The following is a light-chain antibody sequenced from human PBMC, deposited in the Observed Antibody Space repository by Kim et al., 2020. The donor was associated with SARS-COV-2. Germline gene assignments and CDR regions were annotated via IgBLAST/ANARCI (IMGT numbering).Light chain of an antibody. CDR1: QGISSY. CDR2: AAS. Sequence: SASTGDRVTITCRASQGISSYLAWSQQKPGKAPKLLIYAASTLQSGVPSRFSGSGSGTDFTLTISCLQSEDFATYYCQQYYSYPFTFGQGTKLEI. V-gene: IGKV1-8*01. J-gene: IGKJ2*01. CDR3: QQYYSYPFT.